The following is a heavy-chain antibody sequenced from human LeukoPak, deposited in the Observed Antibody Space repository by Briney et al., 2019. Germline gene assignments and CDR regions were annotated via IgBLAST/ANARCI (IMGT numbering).Heavy chain of an antibody. CDR2: ISYDGVNK. V-gene: IGHV3-30*04. D-gene: IGHD3-16*01. CDR3: AKNAAELVTFGPFDI. J-gene: IGHJ3*02. Sequence: GRSLRLSCAASGLTLRNYALHWVRQAPGKGLDWVAVISYDGVNKQYGDSVKGRFIISRDNSKNTLHLQLNSLRSEDTAVYYCAKNAAELVTFGPFDIWGQGTVVTVSS. CDR1: GLTLRNYA.